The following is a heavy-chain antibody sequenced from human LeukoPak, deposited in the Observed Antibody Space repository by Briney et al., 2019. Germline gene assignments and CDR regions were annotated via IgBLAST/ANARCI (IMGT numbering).Heavy chain of an antibody. V-gene: IGHV3-33*08. CDR3: ARGEYSGGWYYDY. Sequence: GGSLRLSCSASGFTFSSYAMHWVRQAPGKGLEWVAVIWYDGSNKYYADSVKGRFTISRDNSKNTLYLQMNSLRAEDTAVYYCARGEYSGGWYYDYWGQGTLVTVSS. CDR1: GFTFSSYA. D-gene: IGHD6-19*01. CDR2: IWYDGSNK. J-gene: IGHJ4*02.